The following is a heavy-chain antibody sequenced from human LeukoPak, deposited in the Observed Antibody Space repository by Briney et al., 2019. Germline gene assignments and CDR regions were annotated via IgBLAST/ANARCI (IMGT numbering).Heavy chain of an antibody. V-gene: IGHV1-2*02. CDR1: GSTFTGYY. CDR3: ATAYYDGSVYYPDSFDI. CDR2: INPNSGGT. Sequence: ASVTVSCTSSGSTFTGYYMHWVRHAPAPGHEWMGWINPNSGGTNYPQKLQGRVIMTRHTSITTAYMDLSRLRSADTAVYYCATAYYDGSVYYPDSFDIWGQGTMVTVSS. J-gene: IGHJ3*02. D-gene: IGHD3-22*01.